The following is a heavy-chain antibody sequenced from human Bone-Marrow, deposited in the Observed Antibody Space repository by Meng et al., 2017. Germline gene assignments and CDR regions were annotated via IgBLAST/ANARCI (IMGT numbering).Heavy chain of an antibody. V-gene: IGHV4-31*01. CDR1: GGSISSGGYY. CDR2: IYFSGST. Sequence: AQLRESGPGLVKPSQTLSLTCTFSGGSISSGGYYWSWTRQHPGKGLEWIGYIYFSGSTYYNPSLKSLVTISVDTSKNQFSLKLSSVTAADTAVYYCARWAPSSRTFDYWGQGTLVTVSS. J-gene: IGHJ4*02. D-gene: IGHD6-13*01. CDR3: ARWAPSSRTFDY.